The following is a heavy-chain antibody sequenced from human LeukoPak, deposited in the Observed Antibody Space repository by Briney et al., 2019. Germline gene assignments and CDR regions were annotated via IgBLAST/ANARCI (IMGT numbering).Heavy chain of an antibody. CDR1: GGSISTYY. CDR2: VYYTGST. Sequence: SETLSLTCTVSGGSISTYYWSWIRQPPGKGLEWIGYVYYTGSTNYNPSLKSRVTISVDTSKNQFSLKLISVTAAAMAVYDSARVEYSGYDYRGRFDPWGQGTLVTVPS. CDR3: ARVEYSGYDYRGRFDP. D-gene: IGHD5-12*01. V-gene: IGHV4-59*12. J-gene: IGHJ5*02.